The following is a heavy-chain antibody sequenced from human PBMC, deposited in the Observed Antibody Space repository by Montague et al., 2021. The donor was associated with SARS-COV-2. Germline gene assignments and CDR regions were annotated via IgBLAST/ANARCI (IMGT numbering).Heavy chain of an antibody. CDR3: AREGLHNWFDP. Sequence: SETRSLTCTVSNGSINSYYWSWVRQPPGKRLEWIGYIYYRGSTNYNPSLESRVTMSIDTSKNQFSLKLRSVTAADTAVYFCAREGLHNWFDPWGQGTLVIVSP. CDR2: IYYRGST. J-gene: IGHJ5*02. V-gene: IGHV4-59*01. CDR1: NGSINSYY.